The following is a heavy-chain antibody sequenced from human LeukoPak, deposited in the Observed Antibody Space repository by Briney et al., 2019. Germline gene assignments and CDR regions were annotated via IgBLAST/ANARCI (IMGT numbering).Heavy chain of an antibody. J-gene: IGHJ6*03. V-gene: IGHV1-8*01. CDR1: GYTFTSYD. Sequence: ASVKVSCKASGYTFTSYDINWVRQATGQGLEWMGWMNPNSGNTGYAQKFQGRVTMTRNTSISTAYMELSSLRSEDTAVYYCARVLAARPADTRRKNYYYYMDVWGKGTTVTVSS. CDR2: MNPNSGNT. CDR3: ARVLAARPADTRRKNYYYYMDV. D-gene: IGHD6-6*01.